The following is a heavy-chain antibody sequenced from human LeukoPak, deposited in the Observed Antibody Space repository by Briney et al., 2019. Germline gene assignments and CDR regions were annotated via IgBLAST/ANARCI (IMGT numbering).Heavy chain of an antibody. CDR3: ARGQRFLEWLLSDYYYMDV. D-gene: IGHD3-3*01. CDR2: MNPNSGNT. CDR1: GYTFTSYD. Sequence: ASVKVSCKASGYTFTSYDINWVRQAPGQGLEWMGWMNPNSGNTGYAQKFQGRVTITRNTSISTAYMELSSLRSEDTAVYYCARGQRFLEWLLSDYYYMDVWGKGTTVTVSS. V-gene: IGHV1-8*03. J-gene: IGHJ6*03.